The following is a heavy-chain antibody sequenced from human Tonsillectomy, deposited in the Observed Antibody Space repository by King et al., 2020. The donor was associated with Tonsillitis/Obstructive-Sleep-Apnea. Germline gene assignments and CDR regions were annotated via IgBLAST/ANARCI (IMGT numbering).Heavy chain of an antibody. CDR1: GYTFTSYG. D-gene: IGHD2-2*01. V-gene: IGHV1-18*01. J-gene: IGHJ6*03. Sequence: QLVQSGAEVKKPGASVKVSCKASGYTFTSYGISWVRQAPGQGLEWMGWISAYNGNTNYAQKLQGRVTMTTDTSTSTAYMALRSLRSDDTAVYYCASGVVVPAAMDYYYYYMDVWGKGTTVPVSS. CDR3: ASGVVVPAAMDYYYYYMDV. CDR2: ISAYNGNT.